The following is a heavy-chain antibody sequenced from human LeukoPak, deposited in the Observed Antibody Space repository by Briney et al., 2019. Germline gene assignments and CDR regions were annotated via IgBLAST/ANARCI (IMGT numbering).Heavy chain of an antibody. CDR2: ITSSGTRT. CDR1: GFTFRGYY. V-gene: IGHV3-11*04. Sequence: GGSLRLSCAASGFTFRGYYMAWIRQAPGKGLEWVSYITSSGTRTYNADSVTGRFTISRDNAKNSLYLQMDSLRAEDTAVYYCARAFNDGFDIWGQGTMVTVSS. CDR3: ARAFNDGFDI. J-gene: IGHJ3*02.